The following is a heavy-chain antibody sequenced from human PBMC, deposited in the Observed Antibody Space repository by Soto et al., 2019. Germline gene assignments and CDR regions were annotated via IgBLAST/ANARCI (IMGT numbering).Heavy chain of an antibody. CDR1: GGSISSDGYS. CDR2: IYHSGST. V-gene: IGHV4-30-2*01. CDR3: ARVPSP. J-gene: IGHJ5*02. Sequence: QLQLQESGSGLGKPSQTLSLTCAVSGGSISSDGYSWSWIRQRPGKGLEWIGYIYHSGSTYYNPSLKSRVTISVDRSKNQFSLKLTSVTAADTAVYYCARVPSPWGQGTLVTVSS.